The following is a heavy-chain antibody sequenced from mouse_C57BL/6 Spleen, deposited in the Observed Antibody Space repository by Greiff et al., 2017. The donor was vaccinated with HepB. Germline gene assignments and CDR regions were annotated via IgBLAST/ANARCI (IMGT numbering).Heavy chain of an antibody. V-gene: IGHV5-12*01. Sequence: DVMLVESGGGLVQPGGSLKLSCAASGFTFSDYYMYWVRQTPEKRLEWVAYISNGGGSTYYPDTVKGRFTISRDNAKNTLYLQMSRLKSEDTAMYYCARHGFYDYDVDAMDYWGQGTSVTVSS. D-gene: IGHD2-4*01. CDR3: ARHGFYDYDVDAMDY. CDR2: ISNGGGST. CDR1: GFTFSDYY. J-gene: IGHJ4*01.